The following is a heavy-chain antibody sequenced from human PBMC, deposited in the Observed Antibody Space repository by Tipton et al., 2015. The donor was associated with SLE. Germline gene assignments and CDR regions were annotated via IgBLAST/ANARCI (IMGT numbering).Heavy chain of an antibody. CDR2: FHTGWGT. D-gene: IGHD3-3*01. J-gene: IGHJ4*02. Sequence: TLSLTCSVSGGSITRGSYYWSWIRQPAGKGLEWIGRFHTGWGTNYNPSLNSRVTMSLDTSKNQVSLTMISVTAADTAVYYCARQYDFWPHAFDYWGQGTLVTVSS. CDR3: ARQYDFWPHAFDY. CDR1: GGSITRGSYY. V-gene: IGHV4-61*02.